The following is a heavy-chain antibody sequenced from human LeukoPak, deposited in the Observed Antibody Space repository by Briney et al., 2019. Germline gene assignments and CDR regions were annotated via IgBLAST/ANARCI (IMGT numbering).Heavy chain of an antibody. CDR3: TRAVAVTASDS. Sequence: QPVGSLRLSCAASGFTFSSFWMHWVRQAPGEGLVWVSRINGAGSITTYADSVKGRFTISRDNAKNTLYLQMSSLRAEDPAVYYRTRAVAVTASDSWGQGTLVTVSS. J-gene: IGHJ4*02. CDR2: INGAGSIT. D-gene: IGHD2-21*02. V-gene: IGHV3-74*01. CDR1: GFTFSSFW.